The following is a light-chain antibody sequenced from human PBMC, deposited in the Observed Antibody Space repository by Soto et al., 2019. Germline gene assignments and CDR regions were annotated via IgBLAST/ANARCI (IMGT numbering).Light chain of an antibody. Sequence: DIQMTQSPSSVSASVGARVLIICRASQGITTSLAWYQQKPGKAPKLLIYDASSLQSGVPSRFSGSGSGTEFTLTISSLQPDDFATYYCQQYNSYSTFGQGTRLEIK. J-gene: IGKJ5*01. CDR1: QGITTS. CDR2: DAS. V-gene: IGKV1-5*02. CDR3: QQYNSYST.